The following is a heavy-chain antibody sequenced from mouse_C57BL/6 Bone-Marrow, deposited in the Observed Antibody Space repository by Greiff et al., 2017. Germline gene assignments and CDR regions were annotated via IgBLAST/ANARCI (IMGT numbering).Heavy chain of an antibody. V-gene: IGHV1-64*01. J-gene: IGHJ2*01. Sequence: QVQLQQPGAELVKPGASVKLSCKASGYTFTSYWMHWVKQRPGQGLEWIGMIHPNSGSTNYNEKFKSKATLTVDKSSSTAYMQLSSLTSEDSAVYDCARNYGSSSGDYWGQGTTLTVSS. D-gene: IGHD1-1*01. CDR3: ARNYGSSSGDY. CDR1: GYTFTSYW. CDR2: IHPNSGST.